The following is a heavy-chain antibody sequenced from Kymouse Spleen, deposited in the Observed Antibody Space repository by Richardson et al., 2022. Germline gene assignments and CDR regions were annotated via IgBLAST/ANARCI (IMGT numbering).Heavy chain of an antibody. D-gene: IGHD3-10*01. CDR2: INHSGST. V-gene: IGHV4-34*01. J-gene: IGHJ6*02. CDR3: ARGKGVRGVIIYYYGMDV. CDR1: GGSFSGYY. Sequence: QVQLQQWGAGLLKPSETLSLTCAVYGGSFSGYYWSWIRQPPGKGLEWIGEINHSGSTNYNPSLKSRVTISVDTSKNQFSLKLSSVTAADTAVYYCARGKGVRGVIIYYYGMDVWGQGTTVTVSS.